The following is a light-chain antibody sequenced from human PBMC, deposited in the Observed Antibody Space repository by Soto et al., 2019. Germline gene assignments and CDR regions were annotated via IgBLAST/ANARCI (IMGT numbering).Light chain of an antibody. CDR3: FLFDSDTLV. V-gene: IGLV7-46*01. CDR2: DTS. Sequence: QAVVTQEPSLTVSPGGTVTLTCGSSSGTVTSGHYPYWFQQKPGQAPRTLIYDTSNKHSWTPARFSGSLLGGKAALTLSGAQPEDEAEYYFFLFDSDTLVFGGGTKLTVL. J-gene: IGLJ2*01. CDR1: SGTVTSGHY.